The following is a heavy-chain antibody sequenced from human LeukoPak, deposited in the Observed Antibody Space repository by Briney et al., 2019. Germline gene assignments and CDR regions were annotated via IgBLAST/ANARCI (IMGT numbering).Heavy chain of an antibody. V-gene: IGHV5-51*01. CDR3: ARGPYCSTASCLSPYYYYYMDV. D-gene: IGHD2-2*01. Sequence: GESLKISCKGSGYSFTNYWIGWVRQMPRKGLEWMGIIYPGDSDTRYSPSFQGQVTVSADKSISTAYLQWSSLKASDTAMYYCARGPYCSTASCLSPYYYYYMDVWGKGTTVTVSS. CDR1: GYSFTNYW. J-gene: IGHJ6*03. CDR2: IYPGDSDT.